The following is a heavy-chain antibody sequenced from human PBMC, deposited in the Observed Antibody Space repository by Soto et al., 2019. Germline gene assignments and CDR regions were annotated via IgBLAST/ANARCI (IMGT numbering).Heavy chain of an antibody. CDR1: GYSFTSYW. V-gene: IGHV5-51*01. CDR2: IYPDDSDA. CDR3: ERHRRPGAYTEIDY. J-gene: IGHJ4*02. D-gene: IGHD4-4*01. Sequence: GESLKISCQGSGYSFTSYWIAWVRQMPGKGLEWMGIIYPDDSDARYSPSFRGQVTISADKSINTAYLQWSSLKASDTAIYYCERHRRPGAYTEIDYWGQGSLVTVSS.